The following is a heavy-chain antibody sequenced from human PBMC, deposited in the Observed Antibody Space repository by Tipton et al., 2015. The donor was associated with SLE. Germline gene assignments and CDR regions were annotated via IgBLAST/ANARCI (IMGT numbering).Heavy chain of an antibody. CDR2: INWNSGSI. J-gene: IGHJ5*01. D-gene: IGHD3-16*01. V-gene: IGHV3-9*01. CDR1: GFTFDDYA. CDR3: AKDGGGGSPLNWFDP. Sequence: SLRLSCAASGFTFDDYAMHWVRQAPGKGLEWVSSINWNSGSIAYGDSVKGRFTISRDNAKKSLYLQMNSLRVEDTALYYCAKDGGGGSPLNWFDPWGQGTVLTVS.